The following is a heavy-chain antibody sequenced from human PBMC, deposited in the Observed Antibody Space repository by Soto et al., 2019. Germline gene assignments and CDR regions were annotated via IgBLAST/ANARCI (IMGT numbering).Heavy chain of an antibody. Sequence: QVQLVESGGGSVKPGGSLRLSCAASGFTFSDYYMAWIRQAPGKGLEWVSYVSSRSITTNDADSVKGCFTISRDDARNSLSLQMNSVTGEDTAVYDCVRDNGGTLDYWGQGTLVTVSS. CDR3: VRDNGGTLDY. CDR2: VSSRSITT. D-gene: IGHD2-8*01. V-gene: IGHV3-11*05. J-gene: IGHJ4*02. CDR1: GFTFSDYY.